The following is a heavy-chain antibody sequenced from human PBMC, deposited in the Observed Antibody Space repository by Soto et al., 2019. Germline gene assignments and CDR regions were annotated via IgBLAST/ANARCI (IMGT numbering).Heavy chain of an antibody. CDR3: AKARDQQWVRLPFDY. CDR1: GFFFSSYT. J-gene: IGHJ4*02. CDR2: FSATSENT. Sequence: VQLLESGGGLVQPGGSLRLSCVGSGFFFSSYTMTWVRQAPGKGLEWVSSFSATSENTYYADSVRGRFTISRDNSKNTLFLQMNSLTAEDTAMYYCAKARDQQWVRLPFDYWGQGILAIVSS. V-gene: IGHV3-23*01. D-gene: IGHD6-19*01.